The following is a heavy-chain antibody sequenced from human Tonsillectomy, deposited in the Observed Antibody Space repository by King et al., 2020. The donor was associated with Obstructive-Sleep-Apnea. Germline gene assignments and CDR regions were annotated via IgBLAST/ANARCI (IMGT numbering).Heavy chain of an antibody. CDR1: GFTFSSYW. CDR2: SNSDGSST. CDR3: ARVGVYGSGSPLDC. Sequence: VQLVDSGGGLVQPGGSLRLSCAASGFTFSSYWMHWVRQAPGKGLVWVSRSNSDGSSTSYADSVKGRFTISRDNAKNTLYLQMNSLRAEDTAVYYCARVGVYGSGSPLDCWGQGTLVTVSS. V-gene: IGHV3-74*01. J-gene: IGHJ4*02. D-gene: IGHD3-10*01.